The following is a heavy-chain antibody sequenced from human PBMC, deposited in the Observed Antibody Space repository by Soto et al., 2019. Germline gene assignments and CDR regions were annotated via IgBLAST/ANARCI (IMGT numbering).Heavy chain of an antibody. Sequence: LSLTCTVSGGSISSGDYYWSWIRQPPGKGLEWIGYIYYSGSTYYNPSLKSRVTISVDTSKNQFSLKLSSVTAADTAVYYCARIKRITIFGVVIDKPRPYYYYGMDVWGQGTTVTVSS. J-gene: IGHJ6*02. D-gene: IGHD3-3*01. CDR1: GGSISSGDYY. CDR3: ARIKRITIFGVVIDKPRPYYYYGMDV. CDR2: IYYSGST. V-gene: IGHV4-30-4*01.